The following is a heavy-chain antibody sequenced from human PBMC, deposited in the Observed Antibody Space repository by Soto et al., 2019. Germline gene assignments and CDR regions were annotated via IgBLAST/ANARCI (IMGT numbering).Heavy chain of an antibody. Sequence: VGSLRLSCAASGFTFSSYAMSWVRQAPGKGLEWVSAISGSGGSTYYADSVKGRFTISRDNSKNTLYLQMNSLRAEDTAVYYCAKGPHDYGDSYYSYGMDVWGQGTTVTLSS. CDR2: ISGSGGST. V-gene: IGHV3-23*01. CDR3: AKGPHDYGDSYYSYGMDV. D-gene: IGHD4-17*01. J-gene: IGHJ6*02. CDR1: GFTFSSYA.